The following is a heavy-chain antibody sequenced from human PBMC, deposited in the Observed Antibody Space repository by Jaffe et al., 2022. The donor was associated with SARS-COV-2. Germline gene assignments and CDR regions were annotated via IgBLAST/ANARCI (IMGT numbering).Heavy chain of an antibody. CDR3: AKDMRVAVAGTPLFDY. V-gene: IGHV3-9*01. CDR2: ISWNSGSI. J-gene: IGHJ4*02. CDR1: GFTFDDYA. D-gene: IGHD6-19*01. Sequence: EVQLVESGGGLVQPGRSLRLSCAASGFTFDDYAMHWVRQAPGKGLEWVSGISWNSGSIGYADSVKGRFTISRDNAKNSLYLQMNSLRAEDTALYYCAKDMRVAVAGTPLFDYWGQGTLVTVSS.